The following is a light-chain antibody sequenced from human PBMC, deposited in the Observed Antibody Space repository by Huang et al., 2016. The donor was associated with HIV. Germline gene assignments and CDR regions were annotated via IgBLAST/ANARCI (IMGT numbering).Light chain of an antibody. CDR3: QQRSNWPPVT. CDR1: QSVSTY. Sequence: EIVLTQSPATLSLSPGERATLSCRASQSVSTYLACCQQKPGQAPRLLIYDAFNRATGIPARFIGSGSGTDFTLTISSLEPEDFAVYYCQQRSNWPPVTFGPGTKVDIK. V-gene: IGKV3-11*01. J-gene: IGKJ3*01. CDR2: DAF.